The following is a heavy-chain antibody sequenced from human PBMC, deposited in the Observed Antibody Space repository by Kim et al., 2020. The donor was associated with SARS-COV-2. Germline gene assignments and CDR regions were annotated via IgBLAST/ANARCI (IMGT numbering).Heavy chain of an antibody. CDR3: ASGYCSSTSCYFDY. V-gene: IGHV3-64*01. Sequence: NTVKGRFTISRDNSKNTLYLQMGSLRAEDMAVYYCASGYCSSTSCYFDYWGQGTLVTVSS. D-gene: IGHD2-2*01. J-gene: IGHJ4*02.